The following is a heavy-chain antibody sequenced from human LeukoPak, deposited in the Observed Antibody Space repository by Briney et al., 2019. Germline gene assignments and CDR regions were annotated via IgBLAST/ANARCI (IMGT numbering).Heavy chain of an antibody. CDR1: GFTVSSNY. CDR2: ISSSSSYI. V-gene: IGHV3-21*01. D-gene: IGHD1-26*01. J-gene: IGHJ4*02. Sequence: GGSLRLSCAASGFTVSSNYMSWVRQAPGKGLEWVSSISSSSSYIYYADSVKGRFTISRDNAKNSLYLQMNSLRAEDTAVYYCARGGGATDYWGQGTLVTVSS. CDR3: ARGGGATDY.